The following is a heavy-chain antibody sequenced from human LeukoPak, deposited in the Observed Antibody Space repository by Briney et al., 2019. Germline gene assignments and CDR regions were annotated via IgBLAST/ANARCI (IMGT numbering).Heavy chain of an antibody. V-gene: IGHV3-48*03. J-gene: IGHJ4*02. CDR3: ARDLASGWYSYFDY. CDR2: ISSSGSTI. CDR1: GFTFSSYE. Sequence: GGSLRLSCAASGFTFSSYEMNWVRQAPGKGLEWVSYISSSGSTIYYADSVKGRFTISRDNAKDSLYLQMNSLRAEDTAVYYCARDLASGWYSYFDYWGQGTLVTVSS. D-gene: IGHD6-19*01.